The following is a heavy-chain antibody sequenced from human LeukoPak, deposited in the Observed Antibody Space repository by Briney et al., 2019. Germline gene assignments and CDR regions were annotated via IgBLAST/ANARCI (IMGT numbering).Heavy chain of an antibody. CDR1: GFTVSSNY. Sequence: GGSLRLSCAAPGFTVSSNYMSWVRQAPGKGLEWVSVIYSGGSTYYADSVKGRFTISRDNSKNTLYLQMNSLRAEDTAVYYCASGRAAAGTTDYWGQGTLVTVSS. CDR3: ASGRAAAGTTDY. J-gene: IGHJ4*02. V-gene: IGHV3-66*01. CDR2: IYSGGST. D-gene: IGHD6-13*01.